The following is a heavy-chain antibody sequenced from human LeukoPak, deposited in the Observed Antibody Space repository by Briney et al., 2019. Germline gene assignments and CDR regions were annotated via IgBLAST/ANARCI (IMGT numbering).Heavy chain of an antibody. CDR3: ARIIGSGGSGSYYYLDY. CDR2: IWYDESNK. J-gene: IGHJ4*02. V-gene: IGHV3-33*01. Sequence: GGSLRLSCAASGFTFRNYGMHWVRQAPGKGLEWVAVIWYDESNKFYADSVKGRFTVSRDNAKNSLYLQMNSLRAEDTAVYYCARIIGSGGSGSYYYLDYGGQGTLVTVSS. CDR1: GFTFRNYG. D-gene: IGHD3-10*01.